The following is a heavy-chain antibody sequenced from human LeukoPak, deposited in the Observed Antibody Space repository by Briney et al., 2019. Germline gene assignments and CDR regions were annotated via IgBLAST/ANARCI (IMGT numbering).Heavy chain of an antibody. V-gene: IGHV3-30*18. J-gene: IGHJ4*02. CDR1: GFTFSSYG. D-gene: IGHD6-19*01. CDR3: AKDSSPYGSGSPYYFDY. Sequence: GGSLRLSCTTTGFTFSSYGMHWVRQAPGKGLEWVAVISSDGSGKHSAESVKGRFTISRDNSKNTLYLQMNSLRAEDTAVYYCAKDSSPYGSGSPYYFDYWGQGTLVTVSS. CDR2: ISSDGSGK.